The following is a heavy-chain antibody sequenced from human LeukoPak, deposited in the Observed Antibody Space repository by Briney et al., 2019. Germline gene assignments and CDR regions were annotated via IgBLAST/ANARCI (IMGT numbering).Heavy chain of an antibody. V-gene: IGHV4-59*12. D-gene: IGHD5-12*01. CDR2: IYYSGST. J-gene: IGHJ4*02. CDR1: GGSISSYY. CDR3: ARGGYSGYTIGLDY. Sequence: MSSETLSLTCTVSGGSISSYYWSWIRQPPGKGLEWIGYIYYSGSTNYNPSLKSRVTISVDTSKNQFSLKLSSVTAADTAVYYCARGGYSGYTIGLDYWGQGTLVTVSS.